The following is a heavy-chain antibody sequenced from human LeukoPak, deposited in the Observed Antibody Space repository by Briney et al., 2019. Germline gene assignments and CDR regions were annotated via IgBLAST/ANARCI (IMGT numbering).Heavy chain of an antibody. V-gene: IGHV3-23*01. CDR2: INPTGGST. Sequence: GGSLRLSCAASGFTFSSYAMSWVRQAPGKGLGWVSAINPTGGSTYYADSVKGRFTLSRDNSKNTLYLQMNSLRAEDTAVYYCAKNASGYLDDWGQGTLVTVSS. CDR1: GFTFSSYA. J-gene: IGHJ4*02. D-gene: IGHD3-22*01. CDR3: AKNASGYLDD.